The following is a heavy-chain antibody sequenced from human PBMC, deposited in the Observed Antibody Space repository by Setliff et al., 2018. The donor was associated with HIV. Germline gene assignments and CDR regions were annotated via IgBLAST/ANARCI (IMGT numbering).Heavy chain of an antibody. V-gene: IGHV4-59*11. D-gene: IGHD2-2*02. Sequence: PSETLSLTCTVSGGSISSHYWSWIRQPPGKGLEWIGNIYYSGSTNYNPSLKSRVTISVDTSKNQFSLKLSSVTAADTAVYYCARDRLCSSTSCYSGGDYMGVWGKGTTVTSP. J-gene: IGHJ6*03. CDR3: ARDRLCSSTSCYSGGDYMGV. CDR2: IYYSGST. CDR1: GGSISSHY.